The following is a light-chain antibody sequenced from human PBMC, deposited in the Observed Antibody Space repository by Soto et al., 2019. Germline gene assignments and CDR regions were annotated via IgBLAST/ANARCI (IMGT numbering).Light chain of an antibody. V-gene: IGKV3-15*01. CDR1: QTVRSN. Sequence: EIVMTQSPATLSVSPGERATISCRASQTVRSNLAWYQQKPGQAPRLLIYGASTRATGIPARFSGSGSGTEFTLTISSLQSEDFAVYYCQHYNNRPPWTFGQGTKVEIK. CDR2: GAS. CDR3: QHYNNRPPWT. J-gene: IGKJ1*01.